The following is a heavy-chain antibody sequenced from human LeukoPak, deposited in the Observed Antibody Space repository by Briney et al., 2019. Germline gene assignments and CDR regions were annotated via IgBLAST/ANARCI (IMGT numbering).Heavy chain of an antibody. CDR1: GGSFSGYY. D-gene: IGHD7-27*01. J-gene: IGHJ6*03. Sequence: SETLSLTCAVYGGSFSGYYWSWIRQPPGKGLEWIREINHSGSTNYNPSLKSRVTISVDTSKNQFSLKLSSVTAADTAVYYCARGKKSGAIPYYCYMDVWGKGTTVTVSS. CDR3: ARGKKSGAIPYYCYMDV. V-gene: IGHV4-34*01. CDR2: INHSGST.